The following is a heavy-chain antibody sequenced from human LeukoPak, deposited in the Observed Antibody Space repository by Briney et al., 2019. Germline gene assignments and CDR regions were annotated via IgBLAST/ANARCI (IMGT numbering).Heavy chain of an antibody. CDR2: ISGSGGST. J-gene: IGHJ4*02. V-gene: IGHV3-23*01. CDR1: GFTFSSYA. Sequence: PGGSLRLSCAASGFTFSSYAMSWVRQAPGKGLQWVPDISGSGGSTYYADSVKGRFTISRDNSKNTVYLQMNSLRAEDTAVYYCAKGDYYDSSGYYVYWGQGTLVTVSS. CDR3: AKGDYYDSSGYYVY. D-gene: IGHD3-22*01.